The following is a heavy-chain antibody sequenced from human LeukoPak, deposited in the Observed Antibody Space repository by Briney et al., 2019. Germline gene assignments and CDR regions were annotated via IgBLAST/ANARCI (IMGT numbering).Heavy chain of an antibody. CDR3: ATLRGVYRFAAFDI. D-gene: IGHD3-10*01. Sequence: GASVKVSCKASGYTFTGYYMHWVRQAPGQGLEWMGWINPNSGGTNYAQKFQGRATMTRDTSISTAYMELSRLRSDDTAVYYCATLRGVYRFAAFDIWGQGTMVTVSS. CDR2: INPNSGGT. J-gene: IGHJ3*02. CDR1: GYTFTGYY. V-gene: IGHV1-2*02.